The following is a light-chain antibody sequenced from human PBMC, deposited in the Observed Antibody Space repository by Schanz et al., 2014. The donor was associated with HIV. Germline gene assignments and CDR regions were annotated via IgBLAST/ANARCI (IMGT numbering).Light chain of an antibody. Sequence: QSALTQPASVSGSPGQSITISCTGPKYYVSWFQQHPGKAPQLMIYDGSRRPSGVSNRFSGSKSDNAASLTISGLQPEDEADYYCISYTRDTVLFGGGTKLTVL. J-gene: IGLJ2*01. V-gene: IGLV2-14*03. CDR3: ISYTRDTVL. CDR2: DGS. CDR1: KYY.